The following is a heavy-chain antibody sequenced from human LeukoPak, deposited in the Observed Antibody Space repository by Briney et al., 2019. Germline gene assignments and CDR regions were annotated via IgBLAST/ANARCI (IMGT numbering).Heavy chain of an antibody. CDR1: GFTFSSYW. Sequence: PGGSLRPSCVVSGFTFSSYWMSWVRQAPGKGLEWVANIKQDGSEKYYVDSVKGRFTMSRDNAKNSLYLQMSSLRAEDTAVYYCARVQWELRGVGSYFEYWGQGALVTVSS. D-gene: IGHD1-26*01. V-gene: IGHV3-7*01. J-gene: IGHJ4*02. CDR2: IKQDGSEK. CDR3: ARVQWELRGVGSYFEY.